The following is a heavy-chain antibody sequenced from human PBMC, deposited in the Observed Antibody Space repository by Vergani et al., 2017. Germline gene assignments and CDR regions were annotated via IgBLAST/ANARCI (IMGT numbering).Heavy chain of an antibody. J-gene: IGHJ4*02. Sequence: QVQLQQWGAGLLKPSETLSLTCAVYGGSFSGYYWSWIRQPPGKGLEWIGEINHSGSTNYNPSLKSRVTISVDTSKNQFSLKLSSVTAADTAVYYCARSDLHCSSTSCYATYYFDYWGQGTLVTVSS. CDR1: GGSFSGYY. D-gene: IGHD2-2*01. V-gene: IGHV4-34*01. CDR2: INHSGST. CDR3: ARSDLHCSSTSCYATYYFDY.